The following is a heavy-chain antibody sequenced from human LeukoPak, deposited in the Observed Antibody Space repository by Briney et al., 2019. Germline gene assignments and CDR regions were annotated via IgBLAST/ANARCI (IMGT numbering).Heavy chain of an antibody. V-gene: IGHV4-38-2*02. CDR3: ARDRRYDSSGYPGEDFDY. CDR1: GYSISSGYY. CDR2: IYHSGST. Sequence: SETLSVTYAVSGYSISSGYYWGWIRQPPGKGLEWIGSIYHSGSTYYNPSLKSRVTISVDTSKNQFSLKLSSVTAADTAVYYCARDRRYDSSGYPGEDFDYWGQGTLVTVSS. J-gene: IGHJ4*02. D-gene: IGHD3-22*01.